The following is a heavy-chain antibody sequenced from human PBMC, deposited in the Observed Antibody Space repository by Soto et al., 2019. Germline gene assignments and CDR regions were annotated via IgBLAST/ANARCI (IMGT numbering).Heavy chain of an antibody. V-gene: IGHV3-30*18. CDR2: ISYDGSNK. CDR3: AKGGDILTGYSFDY. D-gene: IGHD3-9*01. Sequence: GGSLRLSCAASGFTFSSYGMHWVRQAPGKGLEWVAVISYDGSNKYYADSVKGRFTISRDNSKNTLYLQMNSLRAEDTAVYYCAKGGDILTGYSFDYWGQGTLVTVSS. CDR1: GFTFSSYG. J-gene: IGHJ4*02.